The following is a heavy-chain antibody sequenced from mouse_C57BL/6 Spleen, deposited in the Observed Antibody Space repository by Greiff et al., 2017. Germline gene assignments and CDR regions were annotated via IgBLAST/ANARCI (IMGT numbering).Heavy chain of an antibody. Sequence: QVTLKVSGPGILQSSQTLSLTCSFSGFSLSTSGMGVSWIRQPSGKGLEWLAHIYWDDDKRYNPSLKRRLTISKDTSRNQVFLKITSVDTADTATYYCAFFYYGSSYDYAMDYWGQGTSVTVSS. CDR2: IYWDDDK. V-gene: IGHV8-12*01. CDR1: GFSLSTSGMG. J-gene: IGHJ4*01. CDR3: AFFYYGSSYDYAMDY. D-gene: IGHD1-1*01.